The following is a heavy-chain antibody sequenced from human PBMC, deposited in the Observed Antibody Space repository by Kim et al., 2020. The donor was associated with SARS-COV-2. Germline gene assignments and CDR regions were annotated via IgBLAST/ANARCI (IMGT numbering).Heavy chain of an antibody. CDR3: ARVGYVPAVPYNWFDP. D-gene: IGHD2-2*01. Sequence: GESLKISCKGSGYSFTSYWIGWVRQMPGKGLEWMGIIYPGDSDTRYSPSFQGQVTISADKSISTAYLQWSSLKASDTAMYYCARVGYVPAVPYNWFDPWGQGTLVTVSS. V-gene: IGHV5-51*01. CDR1: GYSFTSYW. CDR2: IYPGDSDT. J-gene: IGHJ5*02.